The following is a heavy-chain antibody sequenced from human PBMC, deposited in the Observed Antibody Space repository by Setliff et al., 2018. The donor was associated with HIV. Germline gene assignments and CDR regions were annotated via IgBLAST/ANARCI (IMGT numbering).Heavy chain of an antibody. CDR1: VGSLTGYL. D-gene: IGHD2-15*01. CDR3: ARGVPLLPPNF. J-gene: IGHJ4*02. Sequence: SETLSLTCAVYVGSLTGYLWTWIRQSPGKGLEWVGQVNRDGGAHYNPSLRSRVTISVDTSKNQFSLRMTSTTAADTAIYYCARGVPLLPPNFWGQGTLVTVSS. CDR2: VNRDGGA. V-gene: IGHV4-34*01.